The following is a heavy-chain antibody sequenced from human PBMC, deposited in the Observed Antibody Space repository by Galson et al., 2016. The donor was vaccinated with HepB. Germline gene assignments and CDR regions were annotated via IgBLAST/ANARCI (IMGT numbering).Heavy chain of an antibody. CDR2: IDPSDSYV. D-gene: IGHD2-8*01. J-gene: IGHJ6*02. V-gene: IGHV5-10-1*01. Sequence: QSGAEVKKPGESLRISCKGSGYSFTSYWISWVRQMPGKGLEWMGRIDPSDSYVNYSPSFQGHVTISADKSTTTAFLQWSSLKASDTAIYYCATPIGANGGDNYYYYTLDVWGQGTTVTVSS. CDR3: ATPIGANGGDNYYYYTLDV. CDR1: GYSFTSYW.